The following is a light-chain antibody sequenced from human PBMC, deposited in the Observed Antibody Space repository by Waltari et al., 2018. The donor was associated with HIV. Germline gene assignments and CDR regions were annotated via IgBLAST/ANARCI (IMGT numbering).Light chain of an antibody. Sequence: DIQMTQSPSSLSASVGDRDPITCRASQSISSYLNWYQQKPGKAPNLLIYAASSLQSGVPSRFSGSGSGTDFTLTISSLQPEDFATYYCQQSYSTLWTFGQGTKVEIK. V-gene: IGKV1-39*01. J-gene: IGKJ1*01. CDR1: QSISSY. CDR2: AAS. CDR3: QQSYSTLWT.